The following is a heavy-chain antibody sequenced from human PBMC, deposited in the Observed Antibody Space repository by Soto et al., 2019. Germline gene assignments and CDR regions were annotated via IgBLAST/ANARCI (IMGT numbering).Heavy chain of an antibody. J-gene: IGHJ5*02. CDR1: GGSISSGDYY. D-gene: IGHD3-3*01. V-gene: IGHV4-30-4*01. CDR3: ARGLRLRCLEWLPQRGFDP. CDR2: IYYSGST. Sequence: PSETLSLTCTVSGGSISSGDYYWSWIRQPPGKGLEWIGYIYYSGSTYYNPSLRSRVTISVDTSKNQFSLKLSSVTAADTAVYYCARGLRLRCLEWLPQRGFDPWGQGTLVTVSS.